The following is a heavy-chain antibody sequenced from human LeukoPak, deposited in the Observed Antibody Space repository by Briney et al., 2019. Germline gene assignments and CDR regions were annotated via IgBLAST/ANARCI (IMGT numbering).Heavy chain of an antibody. J-gene: IGHJ3*02. V-gene: IGHV3-49*03. Sequence: GGSLRLSCTASGFTFGDYDMSWFRQAPGKGLEWVGFIRIKAYGGTTEYAASVKGRFTISRDDSRSIAYLQMNSLKTEDTAVYYCTRDVPTANDAFDIWGQGTMVTVSS. D-gene: IGHD5-18*01. CDR3: TRDVPTANDAFDI. CDR1: GFTFGDYD. CDR2: IRIKAYGGTT.